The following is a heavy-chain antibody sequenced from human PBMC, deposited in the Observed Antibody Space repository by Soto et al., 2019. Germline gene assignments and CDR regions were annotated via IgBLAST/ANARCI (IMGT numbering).Heavy chain of an antibody. Sequence: QVQLVQSGAEVKTPGSSLKVSCKVSGSRFSNYVISWVRQAPGHGLEWLGRIIPIFNSTKYAQSFQGRVTIPADKSTSTASLGLSSLRSDDTAVYSCAREGRGKKAGYNGLVSLGYWGPGTLVTVSS. CDR2: IIPIFNST. CDR3: AREGRGKKAGYNGLVSLGY. D-gene: IGHD2-2*02. V-gene: IGHV1-69*06. J-gene: IGHJ4*02. CDR1: GSRFSNYV.